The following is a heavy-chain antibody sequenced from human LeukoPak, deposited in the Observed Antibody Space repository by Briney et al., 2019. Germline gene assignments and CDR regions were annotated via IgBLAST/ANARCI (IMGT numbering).Heavy chain of an antibody. CDR3: ARVPYDYVSGNYRSDYYNMDV. D-gene: IGHD3-16*02. J-gene: IGHJ6*02. CDR2: ISSKGGTK. V-gene: IGHV3-48*03. CDR1: GFTLSSHE. Sequence: GGSLRLSCAASGFTLSSHEVNWGRQAPGKGLEWISYISSKGGTKYYADSVKGRFTISRDNAKKSLYLQMNSLRAEDTAVYYCARVPYDYVSGNYRSDYYNMDVWGQGTTVTVSS.